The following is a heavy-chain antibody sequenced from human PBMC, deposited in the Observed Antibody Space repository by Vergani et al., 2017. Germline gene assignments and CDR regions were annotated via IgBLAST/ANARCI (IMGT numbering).Heavy chain of an antibody. CDR3: ARAQGWNYYFDY. CDR2: ISWDGGST. J-gene: IGHJ4*02. D-gene: IGHD1-1*01. V-gene: IGHV3-43*01. CDR1: GFTFDDYT. Sequence: EVQLVESGGVVVQPGGSLRLSCAASGFTFDDYTMHWVRQAPGKGLEWVSLISWDGGSTYYADSVKGRFTISRDNSKNSLYLQMNSLRAEDTAVYYCARAQGWNYYFDYWGQGTLVTVSS.